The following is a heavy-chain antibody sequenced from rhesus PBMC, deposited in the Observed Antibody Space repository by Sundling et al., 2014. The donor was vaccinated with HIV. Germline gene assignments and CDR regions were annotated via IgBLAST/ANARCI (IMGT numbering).Heavy chain of an antibody. D-gene: IGHD3-34*01. CDR1: GFTFNSYA. CDR3: ATSASWGDYFPES. CDR2: ISNDGGKK. Sequence: EVQLVESGGGLVQPGGSLRLSCAASGFTFNSYAMHWVRQAPGKGLEWVAIISNDGGKKFYADSVKDRFTISRDNSKNMLYLQMTKLKLEDTAVYYCATSASWGDYFPESWGQGVLVTVSS. V-gene: IGHV3-54*02. J-gene: IGHJ4*01.